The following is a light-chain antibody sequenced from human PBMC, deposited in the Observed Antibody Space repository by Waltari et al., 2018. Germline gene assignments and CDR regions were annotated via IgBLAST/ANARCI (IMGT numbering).Light chain of an antibody. CDR2: DAS. J-gene: IGKJ1*01. Sequence: EIVLTQSPGTLSLSPGDRATLSCRASQSVSRHLAWYQQKPGQAPRLLIYDASSRATGIPDRFSGSGSGTDFSLTISRLEPEDFAVYYCQKYGTLPATFGQGTKVEIK. V-gene: IGKV3-20*01. CDR3: QKYGTLPAT. CDR1: QSVSRH.